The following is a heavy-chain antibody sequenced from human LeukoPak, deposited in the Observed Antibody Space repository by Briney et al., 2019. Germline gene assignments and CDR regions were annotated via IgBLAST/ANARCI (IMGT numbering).Heavy chain of an antibody. CDR2: IRNDGGSK. Sequence: PGGSLRLSCAASGFTFSSYGMHWVRQAPGKGLEWVAFIRNDGGSKYYIDSVKGRFTISKDNPKNTLYLQMNGLRLEDSAMYYCARGYCSGGSCYETYWGQGTLVTVSS. J-gene: IGHJ4*02. V-gene: IGHV3-30*02. D-gene: IGHD2-15*01. CDR3: ARGYCSGGSCYETY. CDR1: GFTFSSYG.